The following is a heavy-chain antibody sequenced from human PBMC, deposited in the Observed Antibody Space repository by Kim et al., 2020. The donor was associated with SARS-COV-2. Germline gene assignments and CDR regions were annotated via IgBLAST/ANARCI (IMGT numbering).Heavy chain of an antibody. D-gene: IGHD1-26*01. CDR3: AREEPGARRGFDY. Sequence: ASVKVSCKTFGYTFISYYMHWVRQAPGQGLEWMGMINNYAPKFQGRVTLTSDTSTNTFYMELSSLRSDDTAVYYCAREEPGARRGFDYWGLGTLVTVSS. J-gene: IGHJ4*02. V-gene: IGHV1-46*01. CDR1: GYTFISYY. CDR2: IN.